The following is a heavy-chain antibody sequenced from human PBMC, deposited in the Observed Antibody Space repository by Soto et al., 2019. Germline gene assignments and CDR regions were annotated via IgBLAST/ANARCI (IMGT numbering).Heavy chain of an antibody. CDR1: GYTFTSYG. D-gene: IGHD6-6*01. CDR2: ISAYNGNT. J-gene: IGHJ4*02. V-gene: IGHV1-18*01. Sequence: QVPLVQSGAEVKKPGASVKVSCKASGYTFTSYGISWVRQAPGQGLEWMGWISAYNGNTNYAQKLQGRVTMTTDTSTSTAYMELRSLRSDDTAVYYCARVPHIRGQLAPFYYWGEGTLVTVSS. CDR3: ARVPHIRGQLAPFYY.